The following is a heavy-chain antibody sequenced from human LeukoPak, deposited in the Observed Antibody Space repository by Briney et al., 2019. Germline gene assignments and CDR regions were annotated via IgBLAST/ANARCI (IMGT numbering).Heavy chain of an antibody. D-gene: IGHD3-9*01. J-gene: IGHJ3*02. Sequence: PGGSLRLSCAASGFTFSSYSMNWVRQAPGKGLEWVSYISSSSSTIYYADSVKGRFTISRDNAKNSLYLQMNSLRAEDTAVYYCASFYEISRLVAFDIWGQGTMVTVSS. CDR1: GFTFSSYS. V-gene: IGHV3-48*01. CDR2: ISSSSSTI. CDR3: ASFYEISRLVAFDI.